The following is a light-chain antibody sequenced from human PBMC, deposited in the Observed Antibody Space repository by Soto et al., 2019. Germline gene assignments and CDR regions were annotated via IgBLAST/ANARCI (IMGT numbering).Light chain of an antibody. V-gene: IGKV3-11*01. J-gene: IGKJ1*01. CDR2: DVY. CDR3: QQRRNWPRT. CDR1: QNISNY. Sequence: IVLTQSPATLSLSPGKRATLSCRASQNISNYLIWYQQKPGQAPRLLIYDVYNRATGSPARFSGSGSGTDFTLTISSLQPEDFAVYYCQQRRNWPRTFGQGPKVEIK.